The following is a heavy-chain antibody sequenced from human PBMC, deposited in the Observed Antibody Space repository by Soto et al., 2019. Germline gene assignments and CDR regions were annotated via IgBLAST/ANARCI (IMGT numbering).Heavy chain of an antibody. J-gene: IGHJ3*01. Sequence: HLQESGPGLVKPSGTLSLTCDVSGGSISSSSWWTWVRQSPGKGLEWIGEIYHAGSPNYNPSFQIRVTILADKSKHHFSLRLTSVTAADTAIYYCARGLSFRGDFDVWGQGTTVTVAS. CDR1: GGSISSSSW. D-gene: IGHD2-21*02. V-gene: IGHV4-4*02. CDR2: IYHAGSP. CDR3: ARGLSFRGDFDV.